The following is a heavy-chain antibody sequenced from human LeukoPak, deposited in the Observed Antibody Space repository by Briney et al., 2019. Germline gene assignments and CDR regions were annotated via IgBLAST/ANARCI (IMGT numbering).Heavy chain of an antibody. CDR3: AKDVRYFDWLIFDY. CDR2: ISSRGGDT. CDR1: GFTFSSYG. D-gene: IGHD3-9*01. J-gene: IGHJ4*02. Sequence: PGGSLRLSCAASGFTFSSYGMSWVRQAPGKGLEWVSAISSRGGDTYYADSVKGRFTISRDNSKNTLYVQMNSLRAEDTAVYYCAKDVRYFDWLIFDYWGQGTLVTVSS. V-gene: IGHV3-23*01.